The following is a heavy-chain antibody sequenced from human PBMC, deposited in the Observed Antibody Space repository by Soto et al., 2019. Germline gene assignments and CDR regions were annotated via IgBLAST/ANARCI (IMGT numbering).Heavy chain of an antibody. J-gene: IGHJ4*02. CDR2: IYWDDDK. CDR3: AHSLIPNWGSRGAFDY. Sequence: QITLKESGPTLVKPTQTLTLTCTFSGFSLSTSGVGVGWIRQPPGKALEWLALIYWDDDKRYSPSLKSRLTITXDTYKXXVVLTMTNMDPVDTATYYCAHSLIPNWGSRGAFDYWGQGTLVTVSS. V-gene: IGHV2-5*02. CDR1: GFSLSTSGVG. D-gene: IGHD7-27*01.